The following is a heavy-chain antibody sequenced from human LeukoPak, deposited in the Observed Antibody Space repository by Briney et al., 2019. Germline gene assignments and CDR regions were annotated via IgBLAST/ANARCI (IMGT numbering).Heavy chain of an antibody. CDR2: VSYDGTYQ. CDR1: GFTFSSYS. Sequence: GGSLRLSCAASGFTFSSYSMHWVRQAPGKGLEWVAVVSYDGTYQNYADSVKGRFTISRDNSRNTVYLQMNSVRAEDTAVYYCASQKDTYGYLDYWGQGTLVTVSS. D-gene: IGHD5-18*01. J-gene: IGHJ4*02. V-gene: IGHV3-30*03. CDR3: ASQKDTYGYLDY.